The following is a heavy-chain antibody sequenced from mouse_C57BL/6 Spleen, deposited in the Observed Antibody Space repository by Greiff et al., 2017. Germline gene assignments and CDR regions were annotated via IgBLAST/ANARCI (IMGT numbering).Heavy chain of an antibody. J-gene: IGHJ4*01. CDR3: VTTAPYAMDY. V-gene: IGHV1-69*01. CDR2: IDPSDSYT. Sequence: QVQLQQPGAELVMPGASVKLSCKASGYTFTSYWMHWVKQRPGQGLEWIGEIDPSDSYTNYNQKFKGKSTLTVDKSSSTAYMQLRSLTSEDSAVYYCVTTAPYAMDYWGQGTSVTVSS. CDR1: GYTFTSYW. D-gene: IGHD1-1*01.